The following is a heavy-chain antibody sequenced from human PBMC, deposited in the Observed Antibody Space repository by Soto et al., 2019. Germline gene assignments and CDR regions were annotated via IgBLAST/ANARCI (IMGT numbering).Heavy chain of an antibody. CDR3: ARDQGRRDYYGMDV. Sequence: EVQLVESGGGLVKPGGSLRFSCAASGFTFSSYSMNWVRQAPGKGLEWVSSISSSSSYIYYADSVKGRFTISRDNAKNSLYLQMNSLRAEDTAVYYCARDQGRRDYYGMDVWGQGTTVTVSS. CDR1: GFTFSSYS. J-gene: IGHJ6*02. CDR2: ISSSSSYI. V-gene: IGHV3-21*01.